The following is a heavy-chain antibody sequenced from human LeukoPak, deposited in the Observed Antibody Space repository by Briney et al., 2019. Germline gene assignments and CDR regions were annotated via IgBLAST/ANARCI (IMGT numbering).Heavy chain of an antibody. CDR3: AREVYRIGVGGFDP. J-gene: IGHJ5*02. CDR1: GFSFDDYD. Sequence: GGSLRLSCAASGFSFDDYDMAWLRHAPGKGLEWVSDIDWKGRPTSYADSVKGRFTISRDNAKKSLYLQLDSPRAEDTALYYCAREVYRIGVGGFDPWGQGTLVIVSS. V-gene: IGHV3-20*04. D-gene: IGHD6-19*01. CDR2: IDWKGRPT.